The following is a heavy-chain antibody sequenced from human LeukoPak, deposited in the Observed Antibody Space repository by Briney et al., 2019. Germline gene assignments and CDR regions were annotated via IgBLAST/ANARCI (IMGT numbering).Heavy chain of an antibody. CDR2: ISYDGSNK. J-gene: IGHJ5*02. Sequence: GGSLRLSCAVSGFTFSSYAMHWVRQAPGKGLEWVAVISYDGSNKYYADSVKGRFTISRDNSKNTLYLQMNSLRAEDTAVYYCAREAGYDFWNGYYLGSVDPWGQGTLVTVSS. CDR1: GFTFSSYA. V-gene: IGHV3-30*04. CDR3: AREAGYDFWNGYYLGSVDP. D-gene: IGHD3-3*01.